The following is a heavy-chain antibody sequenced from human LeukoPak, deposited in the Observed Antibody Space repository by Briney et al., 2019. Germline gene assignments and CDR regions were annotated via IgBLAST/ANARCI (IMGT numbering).Heavy chain of an antibody. V-gene: IGHV1-18*01. CDR3: ARVSSGWYGDYFDY. CDR2: ISAYNGNT. D-gene: IGHD6-19*01. Sequence: ASVKVSCKASGYTFTSYGIGWVRQAPGQGLEWMGWISAYNGNTNYAQKLQGRVTMTTDTSTSTAYMELRSLRSDDTAVYYCARVSSGWYGDYFDYWGQGTLVTVSS. CDR1: GYTFTSYG. J-gene: IGHJ4*02.